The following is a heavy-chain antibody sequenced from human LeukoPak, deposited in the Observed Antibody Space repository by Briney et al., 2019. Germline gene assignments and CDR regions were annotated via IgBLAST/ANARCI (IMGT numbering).Heavy chain of an antibody. Sequence: GGSLRLSCKASGFTFSSYAMSWVRQAPGKGLEWVSVISGSGHSTYYVESVKGRFTISRDNAKNTLYLQMNSLRAGDTAVYYCARLLDLDYWGQGTLVTVSS. J-gene: IGHJ4*02. CDR3: ARLLDLDY. V-gene: IGHV3-23*01. D-gene: IGHD1-1*01. CDR1: GFTFSSYA. CDR2: ISGSGHST.